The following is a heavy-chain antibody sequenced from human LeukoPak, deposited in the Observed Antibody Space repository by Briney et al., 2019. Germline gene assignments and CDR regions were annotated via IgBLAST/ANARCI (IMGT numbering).Heavy chain of an antibody. CDR3: ARHQCSHYYYMDV. J-gene: IGHJ6*03. CDR1: GGSISSGSYY. CDR2: IYYSGSS. Sequence: PSQTLSLTCTVSGGSISSGSYYWSWIRQPPGQGLEWIGSIYYSGSSYYDPSLKSRVTISVDTSKNQFSLKLSSVTAADTAVYYCARHQCSHYYYMDVWGKGTTVTVSS. V-gene: IGHV4-39*01. D-gene: IGHD3-10*02.